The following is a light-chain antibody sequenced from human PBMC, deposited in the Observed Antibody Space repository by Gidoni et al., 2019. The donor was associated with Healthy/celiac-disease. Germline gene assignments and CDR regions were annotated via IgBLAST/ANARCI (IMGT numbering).Light chain of an antibody. J-gene: IGLJ2*01. Sequence: QSALTQPASVSGSPGQSTNISCTGTRSDVGGYYYVSWYQKHPGKAPKLMIYDVSNRPSGVSNRFSCSKSGNTASLTISGLQAEDEADYYCSSYTSSSTLFGGGTKLTVL. CDR2: DVS. CDR1: RSDVGGYYY. CDR3: SSYTSSSTL. V-gene: IGLV2-14*03.